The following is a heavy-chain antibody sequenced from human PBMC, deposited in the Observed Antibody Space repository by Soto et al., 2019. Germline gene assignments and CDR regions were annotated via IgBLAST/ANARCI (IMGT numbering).Heavy chain of an antibody. Sequence: QVQLVESGGGVVQPGRSLRLSCAASGFAFHRYGIHWVRQAPGKGLEWVADIWYDGTTKYYADSVKGRVTVSRDDSEHTVYLQMDSLRAGDTAVYYCARDGSGGDWRFFDYWGQGTLVTVSS. J-gene: IGHJ4*02. CDR1: GFAFHRYG. D-gene: IGHD3-10*01. CDR3: ARDGSGGDWRFFDY. CDR2: IWYDGTTK. V-gene: IGHV3-33*01.